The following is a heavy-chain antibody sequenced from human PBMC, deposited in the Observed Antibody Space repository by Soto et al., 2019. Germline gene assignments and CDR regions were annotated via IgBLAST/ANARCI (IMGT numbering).Heavy chain of an antibody. V-gene: IGHV3-33*01. CDR2: IWYDGSNK. CDR3: ARVIYGSFDY. Sequence: QVQLVESGGGVVQPGRSLRLSCAASGFTFSSYGMHWVRQAPGKGLEWVAVIWYDGSNKYYADSVKGRFTISRDNSKNTQYLQMNSLSAEDTAVYYCARVIYGSFDYWGQGTLVTVSS. D-gene: IGHD3-10*01. J-gene: IGHJ4*02. CDR1: GFTFSSYG.